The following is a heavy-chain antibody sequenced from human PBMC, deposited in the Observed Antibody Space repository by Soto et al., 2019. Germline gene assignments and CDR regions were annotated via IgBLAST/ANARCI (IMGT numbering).Heavy chain of an antibody. J-gene: IGHJ6*02. Sequence: GGSLRLSCAASGFTFSSYGMHWVRQAPGKGLEWVAVIWYDGSNKYYADSVKGRFTISRDNSKNTLYLQMNSLRAEDTAVYYCARGPSYYYDSSGSPEDLRYYYGMDVWGQGTTVTVSS. V-gene: IGHV3-33*01. CDR3: ARGPSYYYDSSGSPEDLRYYYGMDV. CDR1: GFTFSSYG. CDR2: IWYDGSNK. D-gene: IGHD3-22*01.